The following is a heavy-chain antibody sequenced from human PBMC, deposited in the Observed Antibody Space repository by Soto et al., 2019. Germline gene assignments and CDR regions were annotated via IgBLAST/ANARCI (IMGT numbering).Heavy chain of an antibody. Sequence: SETLSLTCTVSGGSISSYYWSWIRQPPGKGLEWIGYIYYSGSTNYNPSLKSRVTISVDTSKNQFSLKLSSVTAADTDVYYCAREYPEGAFDIWGQGTMVTVSS. V-gene: IGHV4-59*01. D-gene: IGHD2-2*01. J-gene: IGHJ3*02. CDR2: IYYSGST. CDR3: AREYPEGAFDI. CDR1: GGSISSYY.